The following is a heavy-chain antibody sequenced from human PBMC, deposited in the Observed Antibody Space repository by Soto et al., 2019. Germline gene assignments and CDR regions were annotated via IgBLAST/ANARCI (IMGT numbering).Heavy chain of an antibody. D-gene: IGHD2-2*01. Sequence: PSETLSLTCTVSGGSISSSSYYWGWIRQPPGKGLEWIGSIYYSGSTYYNPSLKSRVTISVDTSKNQFSLKLSSVTAADTAVYYCARGYCSSTSCRTVAGDVYYFDYWGQGTLVTVSS. V-gene: IGHV4-39*01. J-gene: IGHJ4*02. CDR2: IYYSGST. CDR3: ARGYCSSTSCRTVAGDVYYFDY. CDR1: GGSISSSSYY.